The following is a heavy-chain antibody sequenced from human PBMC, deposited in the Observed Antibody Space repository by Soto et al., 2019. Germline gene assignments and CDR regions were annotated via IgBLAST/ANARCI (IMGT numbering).Heavy chain of an antibody. D-gene: IGHD3-10*01. CDR3: AHSREYYGSGSYYNAGAFDI. CDR2: IYWDDDK. V-gene: IGHV2-5*02. CDR1: GFSLSTSGVG. J-gene: IGHJ3*02. Sequence: SGPTLVNPTQTLTLTCTFSGFSLSTSGVGVGWIRQPPGKALEWLALIYWDDDKRYSPSLKSRLTITKDTSKNQVVLTMTNMEPVDTATYYCAHSREYYGSGSYYNAGAFDIWGQGTMVTVSS.